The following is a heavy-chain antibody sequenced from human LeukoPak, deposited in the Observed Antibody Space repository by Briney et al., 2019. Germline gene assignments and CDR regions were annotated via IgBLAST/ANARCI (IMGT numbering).Heavy chain of an antibody. V-gene: IGHV3-23*01. CDR3: ASAGSGYSYGSLDY. D-gene: IGHD5-18*01. CDR1: RFTFSSYA. Sequence: GGSLRLSCAASRFTFSSYAMSWVRQAPGKGLEWVSGISGSGGSTYYADSVKGRFTISRDNSKNTLYLQMNSLRAEDTAVYYCASAGSGYSYGSLDYWGQGTLVTVSS. J-gene: IGHJ4*02. CDR2: ISGSGGST.